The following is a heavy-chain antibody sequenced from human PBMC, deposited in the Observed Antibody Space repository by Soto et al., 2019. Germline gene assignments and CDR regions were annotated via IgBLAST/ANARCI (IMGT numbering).Heavy chain of an antibody. CDR2: IYYSGST. V-gene: IGHV4-39*01. J-gene: IGHJ4*02. D-gene: IGHD2-2*01. Sequence: QLQLQESGPGLVKPSETLSLTCTVSGGSISSSSYYWGWIRQPPGKGLEWIGSIYYSGSTYYNPSLKSRVTISVDTSKNQFSLKLSSVTAADTAVYYCARHLKRNIVVVPAALLYYFDYWGQGTLVTVSS. CDR1: GGSISSSSYY. CDR3: ARHLKRNIVVVPAALLYYFDY.